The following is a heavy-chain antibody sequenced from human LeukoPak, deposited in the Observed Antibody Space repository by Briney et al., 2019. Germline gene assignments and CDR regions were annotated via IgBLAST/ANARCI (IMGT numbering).Heavy chain of an antibody. D-gene: IGHD5-12*01. Sequence: SETLSLTCTVYGGSFSGYYWNWVRQPPGKGLEWIGEINHSGSTNYSPSLKSRVTISVDTSKNQFSLKLSSVTAADTAVYYCARVTHLGYSSVWAFDIWGQGTMVTVSS. J-gene: IGHJ3*02. V-gene: IGHV4-34*01. CDR1: GGSFSGYY. CDR3: ARVTHLGYSSVWAFDI. CDR2: INHSGST.